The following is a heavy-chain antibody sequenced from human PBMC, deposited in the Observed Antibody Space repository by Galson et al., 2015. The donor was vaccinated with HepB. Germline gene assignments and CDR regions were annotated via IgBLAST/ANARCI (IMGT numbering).Heavy chain of an antibody. CDR1: GFTFSSYA. J-gene: IGHJ4*02. CDR2: ISYDGSNK. CDR3: ARVSEQWLATGYYFDY. V-gene: IGHV3-30-3*01. D-gene: IGHD6-19*01. Sequence: SLRLSCAAPGFTFSSYAMHWVRQAPGKGLEWVAVISYDGSNKYYADSVKGRFTISRDNSKNTLYLQMNSLRAEDTAVYYCARVSEQWLATGYYFDYWGQGTLVTVSS.